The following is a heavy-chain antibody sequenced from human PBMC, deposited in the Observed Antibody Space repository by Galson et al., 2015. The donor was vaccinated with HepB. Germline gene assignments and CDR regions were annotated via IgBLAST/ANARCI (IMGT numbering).Heavy chain of an antibody. CDR3: ARDPTSDTAMGLELDY. D-gene: IGHD5-18*01. Sequence: SLRLSCAASGFTFSSYWMHWVRQAPGKGLVWAPRINSDGSSTSYADSVKGRFTISRDNAKNTLYLQMNSLRAEDTAVYYCARDPTSDTAMGLELDYWGQGTLVTVSS. V-gene: IGHV3-74*01. CDR1: GFTFSSYW. J-gene: IGHJ4*02. CDR2: INSDGSST.